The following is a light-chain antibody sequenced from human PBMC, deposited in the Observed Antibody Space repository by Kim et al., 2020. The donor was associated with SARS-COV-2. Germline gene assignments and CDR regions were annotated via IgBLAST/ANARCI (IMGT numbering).Light chain of an antibody. CDR2: EVS. Sequence: QSALTQPPSVSGSPGQSVTISCTGTSSDVGSYNRVSWYQQPPGTAPKLMIYEVSNRTSGVPDRFSGSKSGNTASLTISGLQAEDEADYYCSSYTSSSNVVFGGGTQLTVL. CDR3: SSYTSSSNVV. J-gene: IGLJ2*01. CDR1: SSDVGSYNR. V-gene: IGLV2-18*02.